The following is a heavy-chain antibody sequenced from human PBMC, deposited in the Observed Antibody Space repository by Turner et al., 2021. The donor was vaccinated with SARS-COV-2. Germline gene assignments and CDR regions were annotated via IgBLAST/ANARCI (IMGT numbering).Heavy chain of an antibody. CDR2: IYSGGST. Sequence: VNLVEYGGGSVQPGGSLRLSCAASGFAVSNNYMSWVRQAAGKGLEWISLIYSGGSTYYADSVTGRFTISRDNSKNTLYLQMNSLRAEDTAVYYCATRMTTLPQWGQGTLVTVSS. V-gene: IGHV3-66*01. CDR1: GFAVSNNY. CDR3: ATRMTTLPQ. D-gene: IGHD4-17*01. J-gene: IGHJ4*02.